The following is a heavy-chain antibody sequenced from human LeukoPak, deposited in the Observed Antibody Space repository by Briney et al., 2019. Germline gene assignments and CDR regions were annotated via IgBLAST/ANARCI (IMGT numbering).Heavy chain of an antibody. CDR1: GYTLTELS. CDR2: FDPEDGET. J-gene: IGHJ4*02. Sequence: RASVKVSCKVSGYTLTELSMHWVRQAPGKGLEWMGGFDPEDGETIYAQKFQGRVTMTEDTSTDTAYMELSSLRSEDTAVYYCATGDYDSSGYYAQAYYWGQGTLVTVSS. CDR3: ATGDYDSSGYYAQAYY. V-gene: IGHV1-24*01. D-gene: IGHD3-22*01.